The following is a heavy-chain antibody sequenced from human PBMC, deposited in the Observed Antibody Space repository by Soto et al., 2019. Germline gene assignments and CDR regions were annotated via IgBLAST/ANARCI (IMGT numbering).Heavy chain of an antibody. CDR3: ATDRSSSGY. CDR1: GYSFSSYG. V-gene: IGHV1-18*01. CDR2: IIPYNGDT. Sequence: QVQLVQSGAEVKKPGASVKVSCKASGYSFSSYGISWVRQAPGQGLEWMGWIIPYNGDTNYAQKFQGRGTMTTDTATSTVYMELRSLRSDDTAVYYCATDRSSSGYWGQGTLVTVSS. D-gene: IGHD6-6*01. J-gene: IGHJ4*02.